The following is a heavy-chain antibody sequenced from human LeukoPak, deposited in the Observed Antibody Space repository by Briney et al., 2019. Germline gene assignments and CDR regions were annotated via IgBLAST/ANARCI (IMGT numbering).Heavy chain of an antibody. D-gene: IGHD3-3*01. CDR1: GFTFSSYE. CDR2: ISSSGSTI. V-gene: IGHV3-48*03. J-gene: IGHJ4*02. Sequence: PGGSLRLSCAASGFTFSSYEMNWVRQAPGKGLEWVSYISSSGSTIYYADSVKGRSTISRDNAKNSLYLQMNSLRAEDTAVYYCASGVTIFGVVRFDYWGQGTLVTVSS. CDR3: ASGVTIFGVVRFDY.